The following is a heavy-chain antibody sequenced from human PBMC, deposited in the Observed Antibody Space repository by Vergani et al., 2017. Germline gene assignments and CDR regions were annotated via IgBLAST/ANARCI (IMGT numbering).Heavy chain of an antibody. CDR1: GFTFSSYS. CDR2: ISSGSTI. J-gene: IGHJ6*02. CDR3: AGGCSGTSCYYYYYGMDV. D-gene: IGHD2-2*01. V-gene: IGHV3-48*01. Sequence: EVQLVESGGGLVQPGGSLRLSCAASGFTFSSYSMNWVRQAPGKGLEWVSYISSGSTIYYADSVKGRFTISRDNAKNSLYLQMNSLRAEDTAVYYCAGGCSGTSCYYYYYGMDVWGQGTTVTVSS.